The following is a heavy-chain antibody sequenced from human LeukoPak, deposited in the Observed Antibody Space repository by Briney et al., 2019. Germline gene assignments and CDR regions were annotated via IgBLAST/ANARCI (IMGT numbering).Heavy chain of an antibody. CDR2: ISAGGSST. CDR1: GFTFSSYV. V-gene: IGHV3-23*01. Sequence: PVGCLRLSSAASGFTFSSYVMSWVRQAPGKGLEWVSDISAGGSSTYYADSVKGQFTISRDNSKNTLYLQMSSLRAEDTAVYYCVKDGSSSWPQGGFDDWEQGTLVSVSS. D-gene: IGHD6-13*01. CDR3: VKDGSSSWPQGGFDD. J-gene: IGHJ4*02.